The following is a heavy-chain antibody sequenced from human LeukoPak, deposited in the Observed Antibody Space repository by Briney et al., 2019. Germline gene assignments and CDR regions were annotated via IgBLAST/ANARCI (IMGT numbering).Heavy chain of an antibody. D-gene: IGHD3-22*01. J-gene: IGHJ4*02. CDR1: GGSISSSSYY. V-gene: IGHV4-39*01. CDR2: IYYSGST. Sequence: SETLSLTCTVSGGSISSSSYYWGWIRQPPGKGLEWIGSIYYSGSTYYNPSLKSRVTISVDTSKNQFSLKLSSVTAADTAVYYCARHPGGYYDSSGDYYFDYWVQGTLVTVSS. CDR3: ARHPGGYYDSSGDYYFDY.